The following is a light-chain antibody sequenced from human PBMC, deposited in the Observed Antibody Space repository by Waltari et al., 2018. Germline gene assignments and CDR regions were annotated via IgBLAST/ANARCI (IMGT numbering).Light chain of an antibody. CDR1: QEINIAY. CDR2: GSS. CDR3: QQFDSAPYN. Sequence: EIKLTQSPGTLSLSQGHRAALSCRASQEINIAYLAWYQQKPGQAPRLLIYGSSTRTTGIPDRFSGSGSGTDFTLTISSLEPEDFAVYYCQQFDSAPYNFGQGTKLEIK. J-gene: IGKJ2*01. V-gene: IGKV3-20*01.